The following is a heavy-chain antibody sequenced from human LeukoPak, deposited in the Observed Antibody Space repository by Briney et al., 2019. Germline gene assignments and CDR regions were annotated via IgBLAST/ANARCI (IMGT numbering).Heavy chain of an antibody. CDR1: GYTFTGYY. J-gene: IGHJ4*02. CDR2: INPNSGGT. CDR3: ARGSQRDGYYEDY. V-gene: IGHV1-2*02. Sequence: ASVKVSCKASGYTFTGYYMHWVRQAPGQGLEWMGWINPNSGGTNYAQKFQGRVTMTTDTSTSTAYMELRSLRSDDTAVYYCARGSQRDGYYEDYWGQGTLVTVSS. D-gene: IGHD3-3*01.